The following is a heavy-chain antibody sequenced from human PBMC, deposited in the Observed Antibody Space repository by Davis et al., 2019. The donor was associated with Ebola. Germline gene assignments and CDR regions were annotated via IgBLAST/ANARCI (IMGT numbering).Heavy chain of an antibody. CDR2: ISSSSSYI. D-gene: IGHD4-23*01. Sequence: GESLKISCAASGFTFSSYSMNWVRQAPGKGLEWVSSISSSSSYIYYADSVKGRFTISRDNAKNTLYLQMNSLRAEDTAVYYCATEGRNYYYYYGMDVWGQGTTVTVSS. CDR1: GFTFSSYS. V-gene: IGHV3-21*01. CDR3: ATEGRNYYYYYGMDV. J-gene: IGHJ6*02.